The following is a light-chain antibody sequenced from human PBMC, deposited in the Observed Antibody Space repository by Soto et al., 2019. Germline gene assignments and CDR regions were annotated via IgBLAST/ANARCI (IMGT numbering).Light chain of an antibody. CDR1: SSDVGSYNR. J-gene: IGLJ1*01. V-gene: IGLV2-18*02. Sequence: QSALTQPPSGSGAPGQSVTISCTGTSSDVGSYNRVSWYQKPPGTAPKLMIYEVSNRPSGVPDRFSGSKSGNTASLTISGLQAEDEADYYCSSYTRSTTLYVFGTGTKLTVL. CDR2: EVS. CDR3: SSYTRSTTLYV.